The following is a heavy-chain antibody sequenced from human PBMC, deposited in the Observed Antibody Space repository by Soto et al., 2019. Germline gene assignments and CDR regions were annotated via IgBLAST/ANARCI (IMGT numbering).Heavy chain of an antibody. J-gene: IGHJ4*02. CDR2: IKPDGSKR. CDR1: GFTFGTYW. D-gene: IGHD7-27*01. V-gene: IGHV3-7*04. CDR3: ATDLNWEHY. Sequence: GGSLRLSCEASGFTFGTYWMTWVRQPPGKGLECVADIKPDGSKRYYVDSVKGRFTISRDNAKNSLYLHMNSLRAEDTAVYYCATDLNWEHYWGQGTLVTVSS.